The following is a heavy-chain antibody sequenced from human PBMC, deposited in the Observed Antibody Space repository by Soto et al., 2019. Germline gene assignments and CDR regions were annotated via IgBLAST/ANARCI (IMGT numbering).Heavy chain of an antibody. CDR3: ARAEGRYFDSYMDV. CDR2: IYYSGST. J-gene: IGHJ6*03. CDR1: GGSTSSYY. Sequence: PSETLSLTCTVSGGSTSSYYWSWIRQPPGKGLEWIGYIYYSGSTNYNPSLKSRVTISVDTSKNQFSLKLSSVTAADTAVYYCARAEGRYFDSYMDVWGKGTTVTVSS. D-gene: IGHD3-9*01. V-gene: IGHV4-59*08.